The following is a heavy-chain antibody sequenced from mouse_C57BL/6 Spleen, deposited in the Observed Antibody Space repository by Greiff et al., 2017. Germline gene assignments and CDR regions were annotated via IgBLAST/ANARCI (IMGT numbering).Heavy chain of an antibody. D-gene: IGHD3-1*01. J-gene: IGHJ2*01. CDR1: GFTFSSYA. V-gene: IGHV5-9-3*01. CDR3: ARHGHPYCVDY. Sequence: EVQLVESGGGLVKPGGSLKLSCAASGFTFSSYAMSWVRQTPDKRLEWVATISSGGSNTYYPDSVKGRFTISRDNAKNTLYLQMSSLRSEDTALYYCARHGHPYCVDYWGQGTTLTVSS. CDR2: ISSGGSNT.